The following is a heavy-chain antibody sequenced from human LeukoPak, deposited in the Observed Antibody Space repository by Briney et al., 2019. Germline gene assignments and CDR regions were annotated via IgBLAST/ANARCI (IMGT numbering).Heavy chain of an antibody. CDR3: ARLETRHYYYMDV. Sequence: SQTLSLTCTVSGGSISSGDYYWSWIRQPPGKGLEWIGYIYYIGNTFYNPSLKSRVTISVDTSKNQFSLKLSSVTAADTAVYYCARLETRHYYYMDVWGKGTTVTVSS. D-gene: IGHD5-24*01. CDR1: GGSISSGDYY. J-gene: IGHJ6*03. V-gene: IGHV4-30-4*01. CDR2: IYYIGNT.